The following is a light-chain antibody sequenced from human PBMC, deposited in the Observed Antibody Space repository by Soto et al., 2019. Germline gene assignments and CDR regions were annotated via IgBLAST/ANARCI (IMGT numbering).Light chain of an antibody. V-gene: IGKV3-20*01. Sequence: EIVLTQSPGTLSLSPGERATLSCRASQSVSSSYLAWYQQKPGQAPRLLIYGASSRATGIPDRFSGSGSGTYFTLNISRLEPEDFAVYYCQQYGSSPRYTFGQGTKLEIK. CDR2: GAS. CDR3: QQYGSSPRYT. J-gene: IGKJ2*01. CDR1: QSVSSSY.